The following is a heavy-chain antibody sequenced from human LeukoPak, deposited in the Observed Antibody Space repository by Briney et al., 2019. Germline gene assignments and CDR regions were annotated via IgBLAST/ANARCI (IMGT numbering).Heavy chain of an antibody. V-gene: IGHV4-4*09. CDR1: GGSISSYY. J-gene: IGHJ4*02. CDR3: ARHGAMVRGVIAARFDY. D-gene: IGHD3-10*01. Sequence: PSETLSLTCTVSGGSISSYYWSWIRQPPGKGLEWIGYIYTSGSTNYNPSLKSRVTISVDTSKNQFSLMLSSVTAADTAVYYCARHGAMVRGVIAARFDYWGQGTLVTVSS. CDR2: IYTSGST.